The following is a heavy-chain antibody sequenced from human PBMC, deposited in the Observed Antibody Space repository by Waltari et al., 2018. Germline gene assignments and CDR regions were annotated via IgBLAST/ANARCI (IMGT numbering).Heavy chain of an antibody. D-gene: IGHD6-13*01. CDR1: GFTFSSYA. Sequence: EVQLLESGGGLVQPGGSLRLSCAASGFTFSSYAMSWVRQAPGKGLEWVSAISGSGGSTYYADSVKGRFTISRDNSKNTLYLQMNSLRAEDTAVYYCAKDAVPSQQLVPWFDPWGQGTLVTVSS. CDR2: ISGSGGST. CDR3: AKDAVPSQQLVPWFDP. V-gene: IGHV3-23*01. J-gene: IGHJ5*02.